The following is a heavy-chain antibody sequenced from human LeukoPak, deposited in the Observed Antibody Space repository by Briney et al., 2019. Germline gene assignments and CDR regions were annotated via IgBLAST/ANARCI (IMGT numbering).Heavy chain of an antibody. V-gene: IGHV1-2*02. CDR3: TRDHTSDAFDM. J-gene: IGHJ3*02. CDR1: GYTFTGYY. CDR2: INPNSGGT. Sequence: GASVTVSCKASGYTFTGYYIHWMRQAPGQGLEWMGWINPNSGGTNYAQNFQGRVTMTRDTSISTAYMELSRLNSDDTAVYYCTRDHTSDAFDMWGQGTMVTVSS.